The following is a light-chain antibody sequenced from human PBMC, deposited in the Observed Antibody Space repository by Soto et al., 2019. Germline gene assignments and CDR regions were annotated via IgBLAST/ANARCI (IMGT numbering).Light chain of an antibody. CDR1: SSDVGGYNY. CDR3: SSYTGSSTLVV. J-gene: IGLJ2*01. Sequence: SALTQPASVSGSPGQSVTISCTGTSSDVGGYNYVSWYQQHPGKAPKLMIYDVSNRPSGVSNRFSGSKSGNTASLTISGLQAEDEADYYCSSYTGSSTLVVFGGGTKLTDL. CDR2: DVS. V-gene: IGLV2-14*01.